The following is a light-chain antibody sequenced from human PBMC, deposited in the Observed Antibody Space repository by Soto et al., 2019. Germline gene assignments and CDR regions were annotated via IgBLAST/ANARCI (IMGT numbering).Light chain of an antibody. Sequence: DIQMTQSPSSLSASVGDRVTITCRASQGISNYLAWYQQQPGKVPKLLIYVASTLQSRVPSRFSGSGSGTDFTLTISSLQPEDVATYYCQKYNSAPWTFDQGTKVEIK. CDR3: QKYNSAPWT. V-gene: IGKV1-27*01. CDR2: VAS. J-gene: IGKJ1*01. CDR1: QGISNY.